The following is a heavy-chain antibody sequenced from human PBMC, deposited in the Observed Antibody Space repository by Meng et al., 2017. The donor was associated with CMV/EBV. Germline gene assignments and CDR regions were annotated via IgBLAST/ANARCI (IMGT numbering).Heavy chain of an antibody. J-gene: IGHJ4*02. Sequence: QARRQQTRPRPLSLSGTLPLPCTVSGVSISTYYWSCIRQPAGKGLEWIGRIYTSGSTNYNPSLKSRVTMSVDTSKNQFSLKLSSVTAADTAVYYCATSSTMIVAGDYYFDYWGQGTLVTVSS. D-gene: IGHD3-22*01. V-gene: IGHV4-4*07. CDR2: IYTSGST. CDR1: GVSISTYY. CDR3: ATSSTMIVAGDYYFDY.